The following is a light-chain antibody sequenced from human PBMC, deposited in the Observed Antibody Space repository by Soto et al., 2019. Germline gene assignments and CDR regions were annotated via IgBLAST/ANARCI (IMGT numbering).Light chain of an antibody. CDR1: QSISTY. V-gene: IGKV1-39*01. Sequence: DIQMTQSPSSLSASVGDRVTVTCRASQSISTYLNWYQQKPGKAPKLLISAASSLQSGVPSRFSGGGSGTDFTLTISSLQPEDFATYYCQQSYSTPPTFGQGTKVDIK. J-gene: IGKJ1*01. CDR2: AAS. CDR3: QQSYSTPPT.